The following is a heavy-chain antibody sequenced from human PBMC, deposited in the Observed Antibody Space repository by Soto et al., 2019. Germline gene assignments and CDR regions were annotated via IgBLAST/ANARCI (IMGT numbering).Heavy chain of an antibody. Sequence: GALRLSCAAAGFKFDDHTMHWVRQAPGRGLEWVSLISWDGDSAYYADSVKGRFTISRDNSKNSLYLQMNSLRTEDTALYYCAKGFYYYDSSGHPPDYWGQGTRVTVS. V-gene: IGHV3-43*01. CDR1: GFKFDDHT. CDR2: ISWDGDSA. D-gene: IGHD3-22*01. J-gene: IGHJ4*02. CDR3: AKGFYYYDSSGHPPDY.